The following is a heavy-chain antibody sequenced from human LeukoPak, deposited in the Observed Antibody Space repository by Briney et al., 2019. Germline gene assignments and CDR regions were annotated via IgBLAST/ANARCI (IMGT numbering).Heavy chain of an antibody. Sequence: GGSLRLSCAASEFTFSNYGMHWVRQAPGKGLEWVAVIWYDGSNKYYADSVKGRFTISRANSKNTLYLQMNSLRAEDTAVYYCARALNRYTEFYFDYWGQGTLVTVSS. CDR2: IWYDGSNK. J-gene: IGHJ4*02. V-gene: IGHV3-33*08. CDR1: EFTFSNYG. CDR3: ARALNRYTEFYFDY. D-gene: IGHD3-16*02.